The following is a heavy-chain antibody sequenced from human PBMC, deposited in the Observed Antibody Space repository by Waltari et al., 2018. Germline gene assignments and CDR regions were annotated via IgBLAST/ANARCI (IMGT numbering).Heavy chain of an antibody. CDR1: GYTFTDYY. Sequence: EVQLVQSGAEVKKPGATVKISCKASGYTFTDYYMHWVQQAPGKGLEWMGRVDPEDGETIYAEKFKGRVTITADTSTDTAYMELNSLKTEDTAVYYCTTMMGPRGVGATGVDYWGQGTLVTVSS. CDR3: TTMMGPRGVGATGVDY. CDR2: VDPEDGET. D-gene: IGHD1-26*01. J-gene: IGHJ4*02. V-gene: IGHV1-69-2*01.